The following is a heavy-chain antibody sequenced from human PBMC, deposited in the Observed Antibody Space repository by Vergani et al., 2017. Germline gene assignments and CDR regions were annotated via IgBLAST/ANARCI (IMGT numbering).Heavy chain of an antibody. Sequence: EVQLLESGGGLVQPGGSLRLSCAASGFTFSSYAMSWVRQAPGKGLEWVSAISGSGGSTYYADSVKGRFTISRDNSKNTLYLQINSLRAEDTAVYYCAKSTQIVVVVARYEGWGQGTLVTVSS. CDR3: AKSTQIVVVVARYEG. CDR1: GFTFSSYA. V-gene: IGHV3-23*01. D-gene: IGHD2-15*01. CDR2: ISGSGGST. J-gene: IGHJ4*02.